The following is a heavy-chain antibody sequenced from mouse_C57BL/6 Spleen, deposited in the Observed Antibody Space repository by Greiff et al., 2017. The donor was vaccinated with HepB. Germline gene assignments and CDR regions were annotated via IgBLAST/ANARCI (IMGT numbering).Heavy chain of an antibody. Sequence: VQLQQSGAELARPGASVKLSCKASGYTFTSYGISWVKQRTGQGLEWIGEIYPRSGNTYYNEKFKGKATLTADKSSSTAYMELRSLTSEDSAVYFCAKPHYYGSSYVGYDFDYWGQGTTLTVSS. CDR2: IYPRSGNT. J-gene: IGHJ2*01. D-gene: IGHD1-1*01. CDR1: GYTFTSYG. CDR3: AKPHYYGSSYVGYDFDY. V-gene: IGHV1-81*01.